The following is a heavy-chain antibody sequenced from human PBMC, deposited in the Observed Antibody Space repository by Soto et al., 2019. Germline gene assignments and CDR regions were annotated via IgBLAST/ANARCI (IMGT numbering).Heavy chain of an antibody. CDR1: GFTLSNYG. V-gene: IGHV3-33*01. J-gene: IGHJ5*02. Sequence: GGSLRLSCVASGFTLSNYGMHWVRQAPGKGLEWIALIWYEGTTKYSTDSMKGRFSISRDQSKSTLYLQVNSLRAEDTATYYCARDVGSSGSSRWFDTWGQGTLVNVSS. D-gene: IGHD3-10*01. CDR3: ARDVGSSGSSRWFDT. CDR2: IWYEGTTK.